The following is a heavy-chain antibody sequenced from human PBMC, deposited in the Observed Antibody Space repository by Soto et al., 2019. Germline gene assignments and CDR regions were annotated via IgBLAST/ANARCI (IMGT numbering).Heavy chain of an antibody. CDR1: GGSVSSGNYY. Sequence: SETLSLTCTVSGGSVSSGNYYWSWIRQPPGKGLEWIGTVYYTGSTYYNPSLNNRVTISVDSSNSQFSLELSSVTAADTAVYYCARGLISGSHYSGGWYYFDSWGQGTQVTVSS. CDR3: ARGLISGSHYSGGWYYFDS. J-gene: IGHJ4*02. D-gene: IGHD1-26*01. CDR2: VYYTGST. V-gene: IGHV4-39*01.